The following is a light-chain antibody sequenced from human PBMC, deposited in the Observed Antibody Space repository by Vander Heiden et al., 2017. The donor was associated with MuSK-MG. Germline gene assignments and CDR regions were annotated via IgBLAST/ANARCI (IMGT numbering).Light chain of an antibody. J-gene: IGKJ1*01. CDR2: AAS. CDR1: QSISSY. Sequence: DVQMTQSPSSLSASVGDRVTITCRASQSISSYLNWYQQKPGKAPKLLIYAASSLLSGVPSRFSGSASATDFTLTISMLPPEDFATYYCQQSDTTRRTFGQGTKVEIK. CDR3: QQSDTTRRT. V-gene: IGKV1-39*01.